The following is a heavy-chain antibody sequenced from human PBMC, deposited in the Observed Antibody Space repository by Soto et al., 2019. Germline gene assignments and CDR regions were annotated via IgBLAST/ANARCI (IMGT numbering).Heavy chain of an antibody. J-gene: IGHJ4*02. CDR2: ISSSSSII. Sequence: EVQLVESGGGLVQPGGSLRLSCAASGFTFSSYSMNWVRQAPGKGLEWVSYISSSSSIIYYADSVKGRFTISRDNAKNSLYLQMNSLRDDETAVYYCARRSCSGGNCYFDYWGQGALVTVSS. CDR1: GFTFSSYS. CDR3: ARRSCSGGNCYFDY. V-gene: IGHV3-48*02. D-gene: IGHD2-15*01.